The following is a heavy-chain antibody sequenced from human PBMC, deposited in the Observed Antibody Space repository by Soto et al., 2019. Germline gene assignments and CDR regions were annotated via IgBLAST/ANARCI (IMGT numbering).Heavy chain of an antibody. V-gene: IGHV1-69*12. CDR1: GGTFSSYA. D-gene: IGHD2-21*01. CDR3: ARLLCPMCYYGMDV. CDR2: IIPIFGTA. J-gene: IGHJ6*02. Sequence: QVQLVQSGAEVKKPGSSVKVSCKASGGTFSSYAISWVRQAPGQGLEWMGGIIPIFGTANYAQKFQGRVTITADESTSTAYMELSSPRSEDTAVYYCARLLCPMCYYGMDVWGQGTTVTVSS.